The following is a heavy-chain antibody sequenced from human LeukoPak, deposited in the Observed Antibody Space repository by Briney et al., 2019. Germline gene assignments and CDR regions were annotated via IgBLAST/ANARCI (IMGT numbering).Heavy chain of an antibody. J-gene: IGHJ6*04. CDR3: ARDKLLYYDFWSGYSLDV. V-gene: IGHV3-30*04. D-gene: IGHD3-3*01. Sequence: GGSLRLSCAASGFTFSSYAMHWVRQAPGKGLEWVAVISYDGSNKYYADSVKGRFTISRDNSKNTLYLQMNSLRAEDTAVYYCARDKLLYYDFWSGYSLDVWGKGTTVTVSS. CDR1: GFTFSSYA. CDR2: ISYDGSNK.